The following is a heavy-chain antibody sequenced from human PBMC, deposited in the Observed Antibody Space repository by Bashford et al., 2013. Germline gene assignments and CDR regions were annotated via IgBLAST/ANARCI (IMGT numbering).Heavy chain of an antibody. Sequence: VRQAPGKGLEWVSYISSSSSTIYYADSVKGRFTISRDNAKNSLYLQMNSLRDEDTAVYYCARDFEGNTVTSYYFDYWGQGTLVTVSS. CDR3: ARDFEGNTVTSYYFDY. CDR2: ISSSSSTI. V-gene: IGHV3-48*02. D-gene: IGHD4-17*01. J-gene: IGHJ4*02.